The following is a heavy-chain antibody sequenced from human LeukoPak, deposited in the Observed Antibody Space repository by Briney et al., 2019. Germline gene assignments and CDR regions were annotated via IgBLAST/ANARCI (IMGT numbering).Heavy chain of an antibody. Sequence: GGSLRLSCAASGFTFSSYAMSWVRQAPGKGLEWVSVISVSGGSTYYADSVKGRFTISRDNSKSTLYLQMNSLRVEDTAVYYCANGGGATVPFDNWGQGTLVTVSS. CDR3: ANGGGATVPFDN. V-gene: IGHV3-23*01. CDR2: ISVSGGST. D-gene: IGHD4-11*01. J-gene: IGHJ4*02. CDR1: GFTFSSYA.